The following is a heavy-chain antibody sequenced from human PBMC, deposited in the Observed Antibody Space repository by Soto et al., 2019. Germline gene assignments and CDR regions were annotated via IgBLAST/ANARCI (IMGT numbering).Heavy chain of an antibody. Sequence: QVQLLQSGAEAKKPGASVTVSCQASGYTCTSYDINWVRLATGQGFDCMGFMTPSRGNTGYAQKFGGRVTVTRSTPIRTAYLQLSSLRSDDQAVYYCTRGDFWGQGTLVTVSS. CDR1: GYTCTSYD. CDR3: TRGDF. V-gene: IGHV1-8*01. J-gene: IGHJ4*02. CDR2: MTPSRGNT.